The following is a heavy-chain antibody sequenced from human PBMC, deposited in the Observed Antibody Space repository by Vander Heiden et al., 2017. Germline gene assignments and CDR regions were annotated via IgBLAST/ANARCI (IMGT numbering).Heavy chain of an antibody. CDR3: VRRTGYCNNGVCYFDY. CDR2: MYPGDSAT. CDR1: GYSLTTYW. V-gene: IGHV5-51*01. Sequence: EVQLVQSGAEVKKPGESLKISCKGSGYSLTTYWIGWVRQMPGKGLEWMGKMYPGDSATRYSPSFEGQVTMSADKSSSTAYLQWSSLKASDTAIYYCVRRTGYCNNGVCYFDYWGQGTLVTVSS. J-gene: IGHJ4*02. D-gene: IGHD2-8*01.